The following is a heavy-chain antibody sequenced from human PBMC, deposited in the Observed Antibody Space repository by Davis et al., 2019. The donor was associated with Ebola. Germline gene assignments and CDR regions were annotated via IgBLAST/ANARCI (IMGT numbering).Heavy chain of an antibody. CDR2: IGVYDRDT. D-gene: IGHD6-6*01. CDR1: GYTFSTYG. V-gene: IGHV1-18*01. J-gene: IGHJ6*02. CDR3: ARNSSGANGLDV. Sequence: ASVKVSCKGSGYTFSTYGLSWVRQAPGQGLEWMGWIGVYDRDTTYTQKFQGRVTMTTDTSTSKAYMELRSLRSDDTAIYYCARNSSGANGLDVWGQGTTVTVPS.